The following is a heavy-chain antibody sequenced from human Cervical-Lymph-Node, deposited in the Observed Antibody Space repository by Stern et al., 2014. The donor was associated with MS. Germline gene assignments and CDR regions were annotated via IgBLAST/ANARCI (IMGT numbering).Heavy chain of an antibody. CDR1: GDTFSSYA. D-gene: IGHD1-26*01. V-gene: IGHV1-69*06. CDR3: ARGGGLVGYFDY. J-gene: IGHJ4*02. CDR2: ITPVFGTT. Sequence: QVQLVQSGAEVKKPGSSVKVSCKASGDTFSSYAINWVRQVPGQGLEWVGGITPVFGTTNYAQKIQGRVTITADKSTNTAYMELMTLRSEDTAVYYCARGGGLVGYFDYWGQGTLVSVSS.